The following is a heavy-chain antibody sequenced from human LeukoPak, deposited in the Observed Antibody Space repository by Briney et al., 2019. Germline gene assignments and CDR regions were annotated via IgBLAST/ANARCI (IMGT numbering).Heavy chain of an antibody. CDR3: ARARRYCSGGSCYLYYFDY. J-gene: IGHJ4*02. D-gene: IGHD2-15*01. CDR1: GGSISSGGYS. Sequence: SQTLSLTCAVSGGSISSGGYSWSWLRQPPGKGLEWIVYIYHSGSTYYNPSLKSRVTISVDRSKNQFSLKLSSVTAADTAVYYCARARRYCSGGSCYLYYFDYWGQGTLVTVSS. V-gene: IGHV4-30-2*01. CDR2: IYHSGST.